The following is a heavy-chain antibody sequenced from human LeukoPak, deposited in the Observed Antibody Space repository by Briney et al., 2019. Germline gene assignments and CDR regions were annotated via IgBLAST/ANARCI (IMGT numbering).Heavy chain of an antibody. Sequence: PSETLSLTCTVSGGSISSHYWSWIRQSPGKGLEWIGYIYYSGSTNYNPSLKSRVTISVDTSKNQSSLKLSSVTAADTAVYYCARVRITAMGYFDYWGQGTLVTVSS. CDR1: GGSISSHY. J-gene: IGHJ4*02. CDR3: ARVRITAMGYFDY. D-gene: IGHD5-18*01. V-gene: IGHV4-59*11. CDR2: IYYSGST.